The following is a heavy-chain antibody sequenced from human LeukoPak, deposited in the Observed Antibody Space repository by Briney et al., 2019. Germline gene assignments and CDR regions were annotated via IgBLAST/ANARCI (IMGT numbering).Heavy chain of an antibody. CDR2: TYYRSKWYN. V-gene: IGHV6-1*01. Sequence: SQTLPLTCAISGDSVSSNSAAWNWIRQSPSRGLEWLGRTYYRSKWYNDYAVSVKSRITINPDTSKNQFSLQLNSVTPEDTAVYYCAKDSRWDLTRLFDNWGQGTLVIVSS. CDR1: GDSVSSNSAA. CDR3: AKDSRWDLTRLFDN. D-gene: IGHD1-26*01. J-gene: IGHJ4*02.